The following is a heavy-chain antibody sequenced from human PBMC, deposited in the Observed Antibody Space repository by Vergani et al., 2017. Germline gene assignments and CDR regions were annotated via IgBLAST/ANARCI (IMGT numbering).Heavy chain of an antibody. CDR3: ATGYCISTSCYAEYFQH. J-gene: IGHJ1*01. V-gene: IGHV3-33*01. Sequence: QVQLVESGGGVVQPGRSLRLSCAASGFTFSSYGMHWVRQAPGKGLEWVAVIWYDGRNKYYADSVKGRVTISRDNSKNTLYLQMNSLRAEDTAVYYCATGYCISTSCYAEYFQHWGQGTLVTVSS. D-gene: IGHD2-2*03. CDR2: IWYDGRNK. CDR1: GFTFSSYG.